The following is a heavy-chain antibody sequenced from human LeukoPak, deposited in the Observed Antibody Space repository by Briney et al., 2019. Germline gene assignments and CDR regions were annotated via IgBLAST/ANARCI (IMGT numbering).Heavy chain of an antibody. CDR1: GFTFSSYG. CDR3: AKQFLWFGELSHFDY. V-gene: IGHV3-30*02. D-gene: IGHD3-10*01. J-gene: IGHJ4*02. Sequence: GGSLRLSCAASGFTFSSYGMHWVRQAPGKGLEWVAFIRSDGNYKYYADSVKGRFTISRDNSKNTLYVQMNSLRAEDTAVYYCAKQFLWFGELSHFDYWGQGTLVTVSS. CDR2: IRSDGNYK.